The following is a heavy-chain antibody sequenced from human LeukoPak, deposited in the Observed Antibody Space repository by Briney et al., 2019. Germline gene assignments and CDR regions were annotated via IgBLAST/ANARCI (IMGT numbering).Heavy chain of an antibody. CDR1: GYTFTGYY. CDR3: ARVSYRCSRGSCYYDAFDI. CDR2: INPNSGGT. Sequence: ASVKVSCKASGYTFTGYYMHWVRQAPGQGLEWMGWINPNSGGTNYAQKFQGRVTMTRDTSISTAYMELSRLRSDDTAVYYRARVSYRCSRGSCYYDAFDIWGQGTMVTVSS. D-gene: IGHD2-15*01. V-gene: IGHV1-2*02. J-gene: IGHJ3*02.